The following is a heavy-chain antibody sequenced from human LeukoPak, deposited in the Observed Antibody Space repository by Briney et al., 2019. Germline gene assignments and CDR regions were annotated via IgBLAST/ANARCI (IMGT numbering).Heavy chain of an antibody. CDR3: AREYRGASGYSSGWYSVSRSSNYGMDV. D-gene: IGHD6-19*01. V-gene: IGHV4-39*07. CDR1: GGSISSGLYS. CDR2: INHGGST. Sequence: SETPSLTCDVSGGSISSGLYSWSWIRQPPGKGLEWIGEINHGGSTNYNPSLKSRVTISVDTSKNQFSLKLSSVTAADTAVYYCAREYRGASGYSSGWYSVSRSSNYGMDVWGQGTTVTVSS. J-gene: IGHJ6*02.